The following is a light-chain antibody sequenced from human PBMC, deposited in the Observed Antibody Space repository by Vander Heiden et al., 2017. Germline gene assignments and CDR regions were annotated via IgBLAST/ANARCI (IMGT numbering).Light chain of an antibody. CDR3: HQSSSVPYS. CDR1: QSIGRS. J-gene: IGKJ2*01. CDR2: YAS. Sequence: EIVRTQSPDLQSVAAQEKVTITCRASQSIGRSLNWYQQKPGQSPKLLIKYASQSCSGVPSRFSGGGSGTDFTLTINSLEAEDDATYYCHQSSSVPYSFGQGTKLDIK. V-gene: IGKV6-21*01.